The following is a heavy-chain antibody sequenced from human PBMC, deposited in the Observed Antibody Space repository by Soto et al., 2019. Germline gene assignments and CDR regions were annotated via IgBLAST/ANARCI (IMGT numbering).Heavy chain of an antibody. CDR3: ARGDDSSGYYYPTSGY. V-gene: IGHV4-31*03. Sequence: QVQLQESGPGLVKPSQTLSLTCTVSGGSIGSGGYYWSWIRQHPGKGLEWIGYIYYSGSTYYNPSLKSRVTISVDTSKNQFSLKLSSVTAADTAVYFCARGDDSSGYYYPTSGYWGQGTLVTVSS. CDR1: GGSIGSGGYY. J-gene: IGHJ4*02. D-gene: IGHD3-22*01. CDR2: IYYSGST.